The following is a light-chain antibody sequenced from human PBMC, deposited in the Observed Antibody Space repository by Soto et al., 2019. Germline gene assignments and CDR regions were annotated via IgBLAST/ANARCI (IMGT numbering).Light chain of an antibody. CDR1: QSVSSY. CDR2: DAS. V-gene: IGKV3-11*01. Sequence: EIVLTQSPATLSLSPGERATLSCRASQSVSSYLAWYQQKPGQAPRLLIYDASNRATGIPARFSGSGSGTGFTLTISSLEAEDSAVYYCQQRSNWPPITFGQGTRLEIK. CDR3: QQRSNWPPIT. J-gene: IGKJ5*01.